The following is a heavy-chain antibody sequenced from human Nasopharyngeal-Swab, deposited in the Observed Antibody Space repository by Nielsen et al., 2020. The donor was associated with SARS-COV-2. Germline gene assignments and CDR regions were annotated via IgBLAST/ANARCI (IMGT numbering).Heavy chain of an antibody. D-gene: IGHD3-3*01. Sequence: GGSLRLSCAASGFTFSSYAMSWVRQAPGKGLEWVSAISGSGGSTYYADSVKGRFTISRDNAKNSLYLQMNSLRAEDTAVYYCAREVLRFLEWLLPSDAFDIWGQGTMVTVSS. CDR2: ISGSGGST. V-gene: IGHV3-23*01. CDR3: AREVLRFLEWLLPSDAFDI. J-gene: IGHJ3*02. CDR1: GFTFSSYA.